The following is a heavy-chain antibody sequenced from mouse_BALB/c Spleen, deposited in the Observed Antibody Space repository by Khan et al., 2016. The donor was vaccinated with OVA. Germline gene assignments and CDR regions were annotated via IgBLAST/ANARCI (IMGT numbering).Heavy chain of an antibody. V-gene: IGHV5-6-5*01. CDR3: GREAYRDDEYYFDY. Sequence: VQLQQSGGGSVKPGGSLKLSCAVSGFTFSSYVMSWVRQTPEKRLEWVASISRGGSTYYSDSLKGRFTISRDNARNIVYMQMSSLRSEDMAMYYGGREAYRDDEYYFDYWGQGTTLTVSS. CDR2: ISRGGST. CDR1: GFTFSSYV. J-gene: IGHJ2*01. D-gene: IGHD2-14*01.